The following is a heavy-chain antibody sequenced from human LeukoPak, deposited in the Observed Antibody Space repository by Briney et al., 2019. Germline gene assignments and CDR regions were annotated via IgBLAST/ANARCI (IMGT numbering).Heavy chain of an antibody. CDR2: ISAYNGNT. CDR1: GYTFTSYG. D-gene: IGHD4-17*01. Sequence: ASVKVFCKASGYTFTSYGISWVRQAPGQGLEWMGWISAYNGNTNYAQKLQGRVTMTTDTSTSTAYMELRSLRSDDTAVYYCARPVTTVHNYYGMDVWGQGTTVTVSS. J-gene: IGHJ6*02. CDR3: ARPVTTVHNYYGMDV. V-gene: IGHV1-18*01.